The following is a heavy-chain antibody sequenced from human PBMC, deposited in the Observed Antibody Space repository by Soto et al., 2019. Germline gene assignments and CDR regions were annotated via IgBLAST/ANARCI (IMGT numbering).Heavy chain of an antibody. CDR1: GYTFTNSY. V-gene: IGHV1-46*01. D-gene: IGHD3-16*01. CDR2: INPGDAGT. Sequence: VASVKVSCKASGYTFTNSYLHWVRQAPGEGLEWVGLINPGDAGTTYAQKFQGRVSITTDTSTRTVFMDLSSLTSDDTAVYYCAREGGGFDNWGQGTLVTVSS. J-gene: IGHJ4*02. CDR3: AREGGGFDN.